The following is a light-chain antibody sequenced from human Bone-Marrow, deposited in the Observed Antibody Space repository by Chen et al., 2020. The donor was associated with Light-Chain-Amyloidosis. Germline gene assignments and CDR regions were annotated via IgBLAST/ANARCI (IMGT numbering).Light chain of an antibody. J-gene: IGLJ2*01. CDR2: RDT. Sequence: SYELTQPPSVSGAPVQTARITCSGDDLPTKYAYWYQQKPGQAPVLVIHRDTERPSGISERFSGSSSGTTATLTISGVQAEDEADYHCQSADSSGTYEVIFGGGTKLTVL. CDR3: QSADSSGTYEVI. V-gene: IGLV3-25*03. CDR1: DLPTKY.